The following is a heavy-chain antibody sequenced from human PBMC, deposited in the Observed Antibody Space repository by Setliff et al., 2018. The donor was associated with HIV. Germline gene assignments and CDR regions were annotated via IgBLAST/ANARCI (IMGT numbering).Heavy chain of an antibody. CDR1: GGSITSSY. CDR3: ARGGSYDTFDY. V-gene: IGHV4-4*07. CDR2: IYTSGST. D-gene: IGHD3-22*01. J-gene: IGHJ4*02. Sequence: SETLFLTCTVSGGSITSSYWSWIRQPAGKGLEWIGRIYTSGSTNYNPSLKSRVTMSIDTSKKQFSLKLASVTAADTAVYYCARGGSYDTFDYWGQGTLVTVSS.